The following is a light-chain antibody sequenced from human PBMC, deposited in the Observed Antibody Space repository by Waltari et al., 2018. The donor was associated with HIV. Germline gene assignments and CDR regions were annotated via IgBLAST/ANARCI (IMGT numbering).Light chain of an antibody. Sequence: EKVMTQSPATLSVSPGERATLSCRASQSVSSNLAWYQQKPGQAPRLLISGASTRATGIPARFSGSGSGTEFILTISSLQSEDFAVYFCQQYNDWLYTFGQGTKLEVK. CDR3: QQYNDWLYT. J-gene: IGKJ2*01. V-gene: IGKV3-15*01. CDR2: GAS. CDR1: QSVSSN.